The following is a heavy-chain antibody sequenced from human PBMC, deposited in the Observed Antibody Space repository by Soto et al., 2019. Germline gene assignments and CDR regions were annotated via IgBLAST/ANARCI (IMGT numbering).Heavy chain of an antibody. J-gene: IGHJ4*02. V-gene: IGHV3-74*01. D-gene: IGHD1-26*01. CDR2: IHSDGKIT. CDR3: ARGRGRVYVDF. Sequence: EVQLVESGGGLVHPGGSLRLSCATSGLTFGHYWMYWVRQAPGKGRVCVSRIHSDGKITTYADSVQGRVTISSYIAKNTLYLQMNSLRAGDTTMYYCARGRGRVYVDFWGQGTLVTVS. CDR1: GLTFGHYW.